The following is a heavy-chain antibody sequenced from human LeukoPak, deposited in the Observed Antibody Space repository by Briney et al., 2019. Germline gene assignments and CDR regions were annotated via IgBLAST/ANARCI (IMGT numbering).Heavy chain of an antibody. CDR3: AKGVEDGNYDYCGTDV. CDR1: GFTFSSYG. J-gene: IGHJ6*02. Sequence: PGGSLRLSCAAPGFTFSSYGMHWVRQAPGKGLEWVAVIWYDGSNKYYADSVKGRFTISRDNSKNTLYLQMNSLRAEDTAVYYCAKGVEDGNYDYCGTDVWGQGTTVTVSS. V-gene: IGHV3-33*06. CDR2: IWYDGSNK.